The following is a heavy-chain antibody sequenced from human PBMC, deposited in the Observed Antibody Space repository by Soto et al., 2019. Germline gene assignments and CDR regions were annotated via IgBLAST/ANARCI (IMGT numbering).Heavy chain of an antibody. CDR1: GYTFTSYG. J-gene: IGHJ4*02. D-gene: IGHD6-19*01. CDR3: ARAPYSSGWYRDFDY. CDR2: ISAYNGNT. Sequence: ASVKVSCKASGYTFTSYGISWVRQAPGQGLEWMGWISAYNGNTNYAQKLQGRVTMTTDTSTSTAYMELGSLRSDDTAVYYCARAPYSSGWYRDFDYWGKGTLVTVSS. V-gene: IGHV1-18*01.